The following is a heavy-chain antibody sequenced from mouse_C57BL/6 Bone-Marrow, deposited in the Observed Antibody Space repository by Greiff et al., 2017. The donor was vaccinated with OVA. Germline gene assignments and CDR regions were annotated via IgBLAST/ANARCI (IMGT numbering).Heavy chain of an antibody. J-gene: IGHJ1*03. Sequence: DVMLVESGGGLVKPGGSLKLSCAASGFTFSSYTMSWVRQTPEKRLEWVATISGGGGNTYYPDSVKGRFTISRDTAKNTLYLQMSRLRSEDTALYYCARLYGKGWYFDVWGTGTTVTVSS. CDR2: ISGGGGNT. CDR1: GFTFSSYT. CDR3: ARLYGKGWYFDV. D-gene: IGHD2-1*01. V-gene: IGHV5-9*01.